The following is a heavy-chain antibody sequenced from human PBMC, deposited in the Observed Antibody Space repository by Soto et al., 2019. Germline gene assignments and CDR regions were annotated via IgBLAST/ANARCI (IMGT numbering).Heavy chain of an antibody. CDR2: IIPIFGTA. CDR1: GGTFSSYA. V-gene: IGHV1-69*13. D-gene: IGHD3-22*01. CDR3: ARGVHYDSSGYYYFY. Sequence: ASVKVSCKASGGTFSSYAISWVRQAPGQGLEWMGGIIPIFGTANYAQKFQGRITITADESTSTAYMELRSLRSEDTAVYYCARGVHYDSSGYYYFYWGQGTLVTVSS. J-gene: IGHJ4*02.